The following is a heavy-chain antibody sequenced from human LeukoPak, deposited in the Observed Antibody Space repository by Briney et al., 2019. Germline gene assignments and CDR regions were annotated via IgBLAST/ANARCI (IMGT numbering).Heavy chain of an antibody. CDR3: ARELDYGDYEDWFDP. V-gene: IGHV7-4-1*02. CDR1: GYTFTSYA. J-gene: IGHJ5*02. Sequence: ASVKVSCKASGYTFTSYAMNWVRQAPGQGLEWMGWINTNIGNPTYAQGFTGRFVFSLDTSVSTAYLQISSLRAEDTAVYYCARELDYGDYEDWFDPWGQGTLVTVSS. CDR2: INTNIGNP. D-gene: IGHD4-17*01.